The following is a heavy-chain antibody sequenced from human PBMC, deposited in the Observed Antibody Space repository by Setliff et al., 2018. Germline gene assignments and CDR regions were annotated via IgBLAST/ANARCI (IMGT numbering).Heavy chain of an antibody. Sequence: ASVKVSCKASGYSFTGYYMHWVRQVPGRGLEWMGWINPKSGGTRYAQKFQGRVTMTRDTSISTAYMELSSLRSDDTAVYYGARDGISWLMWFDPWGQGTLFTISS. V-gene: IGHV1-2*02. D-gene: IGHD3-16*01. CDR1: GYSFTGYY. J-gene: IGHJ5*02. CDR2: INPKSGGT. CDR3: ARDGISWLMWFDP.